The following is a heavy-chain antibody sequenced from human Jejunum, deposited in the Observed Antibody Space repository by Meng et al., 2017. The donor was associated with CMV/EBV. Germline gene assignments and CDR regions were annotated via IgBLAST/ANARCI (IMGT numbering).Heavy chain of an antibody. Sequence: FTTYDIDWVRQATGQGLEWMGWMNINTGRTGYSQKFQSRVTMTRDTSVSTAYMELSSLTSEDTAVYYCARAKNYDFWSGFYLNWFDPWGQGFLVTVSS. V-gene: IGHV1-8*01. J-gene: IGHJ5*02. CDR2: MNINTGRT. D-gene: IGHD3-3*01. CDR3: ARAKNYDFWSGFYLNWFDP. CDR1: FTTYD.